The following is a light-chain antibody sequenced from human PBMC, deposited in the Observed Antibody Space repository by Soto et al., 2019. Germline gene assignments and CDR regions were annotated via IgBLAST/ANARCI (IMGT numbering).Light chain of an antibody. V-gene: IGLV2-14*01. CDR1: SSDVGGYNY. CDR2: DVS. J-gene: IGLJ3*02. CDR3: SSYTSSSTWV. Sequence: QSVLTQPASVSGSPGQSITISCTGTSSDVGGYNYVSWYQQHPSKAPKLMIYDVSNRPSGVSNRFSGSKSGNTASLTISWLQAEDEADYYCSSYTSSSTWVFGGGTKLTVL.